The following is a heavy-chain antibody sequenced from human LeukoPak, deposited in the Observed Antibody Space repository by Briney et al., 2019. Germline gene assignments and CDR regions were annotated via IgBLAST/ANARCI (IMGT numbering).Heavy chain of an antibody. CDR3: ARRDPSGIAAAGYDAFDI. CDR2: IYPGDSDT. CDR1: GYSFTSYW. Sequence: GESLKISCKGSGYSFTSYWIGWVRQMAGKGLEWMGIIYPGDSDTRYSPFFQGQVTISADKSISTACLQWSSLKASDTAMYYCARRDPSGIAAAGYDAFDIWGQGTMVTVSS. D-gene: IGHD6-13*01. V-gene: IGHV5-51*01. J-gene: IGHJ3*02.